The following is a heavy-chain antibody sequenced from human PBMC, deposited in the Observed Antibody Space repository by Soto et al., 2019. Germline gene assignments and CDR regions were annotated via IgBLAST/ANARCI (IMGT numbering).Heavy chain of an antibody. J-gene: IGHJ5*02. CDR1: GGSFSSGAYH. CDR3: ARTSATGTRWFDP. Sequence: QVQLQESGPGLVKPSQTLSLTCTVSGGSFSSGAYHWSWVRQHPGQGLEWIASISYRGITYSNPSLKSRLSMSVDTSKNQFSLNLTSVTAADTAVYHCARTSATGTRWFDPWGQGTLVTVSS. D-gene: IGHD6-13*01. V-gene: IGHV4-31*03. CDR2: ISYRGIT.